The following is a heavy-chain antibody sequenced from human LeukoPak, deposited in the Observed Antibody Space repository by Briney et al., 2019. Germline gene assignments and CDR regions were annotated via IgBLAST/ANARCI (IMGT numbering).Heavy chain of an antibody. CDR2: IYYSGST. Sequence: PSETLSLTCTVSGGSISSYYWSWIRQPPGKGLEWIGYIYYSGSTNYNPSLKSRVTISVDTSKNQFSLKLSSVTAADTAVYYCARHRGSGSYYNPYGDFDYWGQGTLVTVSS. J-gene: IGHJ4*02. CDR1: GGSISSYY. D-gene: IGHD3-10*01. V-gene: IGHV4-59*08. CDR3: ARHRGSGSYYNPYGDFDY.